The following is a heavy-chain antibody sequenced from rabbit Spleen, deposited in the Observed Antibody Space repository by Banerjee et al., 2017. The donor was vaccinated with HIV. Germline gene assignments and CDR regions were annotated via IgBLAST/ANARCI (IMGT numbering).Heavy chain of an antibody. V-gene: IGHV1S40*01. CDR3: ARGLWVNVRYLLIRLDL. Sequence: QSLEESGGDLVKPGASLTLTCTASGFSFSSSYDMCWVRQAPGKGLEWIGCIYTGSGSTYYASWAKGRFTISKTSSTTMTLQMTSLTVADTATYFCARGLWVNVRYLLIRLDLWGQGTLVTVS. CDR1: GFSFSSSYD. J-gene: IGHJ3*01. D-gene: IGHD6-1*01. CDR2: IYTGSGST.